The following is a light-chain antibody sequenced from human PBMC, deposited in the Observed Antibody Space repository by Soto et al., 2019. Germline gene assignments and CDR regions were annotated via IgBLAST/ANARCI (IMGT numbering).Light chain of an antibody. V-gene: IGLV2-11*01. CDR3: CSYAGSYNFYV. Sequence: QSVLTQPRSVSGSPGQSVTISCTGTSSDVGGYNYVSWYQQHPGKAPKLMIYDVSKRPSGVPDRFSGSKSGNTASLTISGLQAEDEADYYCCSYAGSYNFYVFGTGTKVTV. CDR2: DVS. CDR1: SSDVGGYNY. J-gene: IGLJ1*01.